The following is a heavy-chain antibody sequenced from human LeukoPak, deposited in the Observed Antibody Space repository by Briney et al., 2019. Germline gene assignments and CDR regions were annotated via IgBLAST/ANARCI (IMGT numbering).Heavy chain of an antibody. CDR3: AKVRSSGWYYFDY. CDR1: GFTFSSYA. D-gene: IGHD6-19*01. CDR2: ISGSGGST. V-gene: IGHV3-23*01. J-gene: IGHJ4*02. Sequence: PGGSLRLSCAASGFTFSSYAMSWVRQAPGKGLEWVSAISGSGGSTYYADSVKGRFTISRDNSKNTLYQQMNSLRAEDTAVYYCAKVRSSGWYYFDYWGQGTLVTVSS.